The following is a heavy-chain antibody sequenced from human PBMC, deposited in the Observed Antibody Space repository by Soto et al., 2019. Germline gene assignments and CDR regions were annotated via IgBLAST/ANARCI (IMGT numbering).Heavy chain of an antibody. CDR1: GFTFSSYS. J-gene: IGHJ3*02. D-gene: IGHD2-15*01. CDR3: ARVGEYCSGGSCYDREAFDI. V-gene: IGHV3-21*01. CDR2: ISSSSSYI. Sequence: VGSLRLSCAASGFTFSSYSMNWVRQAPGKGLEWVSSISSSSSYIYYADSVKGRFTISRDNAKNSLYLQMNSLRAEDTAVYYCARVGEYCSGGSCYDREAFDIWGQGTMVTVSS.